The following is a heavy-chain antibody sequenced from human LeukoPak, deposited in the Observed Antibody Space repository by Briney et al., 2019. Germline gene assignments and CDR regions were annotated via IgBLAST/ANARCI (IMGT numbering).Heavy chain of an antibody. CDR3: ARDKGRITMVRGEYYYYYYMDV. Sequence: SETLSLTCTVSDGSISSRTYYWGWIRQPPGKGLEWIGSIYYSGSTYYNPSLKSRVTISLDTSKNQFSLKLSSVTAADTAVYYCARDKGRITMVRGEYYYYYYMDVWGKGTTVTISS. CDR2: IYYSGST. D-gene: IGHD3-10*01. J-gene: IGHJ6*03. V-gene: IGHV4-39*07. CDR1: DGSISSRTYY.